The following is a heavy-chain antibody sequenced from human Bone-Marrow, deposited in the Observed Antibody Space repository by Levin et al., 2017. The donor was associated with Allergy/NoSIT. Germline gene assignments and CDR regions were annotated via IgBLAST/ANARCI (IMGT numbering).Heavy chain of an antibody. V-gene: IGHV3-7*04. CDR3: ARIRYSYGLGLFDY. CDR1: GFTFSSYW. CDR2: IKQDGSEK. D-gene: IGHD5-18*01. Sequence: SCAASGFTFSSYWMSWVRQAPGKGLEWVANIKQDGSEKYYVDSVKGRFTISRDNAKNSLYLQMNSLRAEDTAVYYCARIRYSYGLGLFDYWGQGTLVTVSS. J-gene: IGHJ4*02.